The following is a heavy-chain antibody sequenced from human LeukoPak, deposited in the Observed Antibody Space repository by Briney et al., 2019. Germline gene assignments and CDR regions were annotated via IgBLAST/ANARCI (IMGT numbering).Heavy chain of an antibody. D-gene: IGHD3-10*01. CDR2: IDDSGNT. V-gene: IGHV4-61*01. CDR1: GGSFSSGSYY. Sequence: PSETLSLTCTVSGGSFSSGSYYWSWIRRPPGKGLEWIGYIDDSGNTNYNPSLKSQVTISVDKSKNQFSLKLSFVTAADTAMYYCARSDYHNSGSHTVFDAFDIWGQGTRVTVSS. CDR3: ARSDYHNSGSHTVFDAFDI. J-gene: IGHJ3*02.